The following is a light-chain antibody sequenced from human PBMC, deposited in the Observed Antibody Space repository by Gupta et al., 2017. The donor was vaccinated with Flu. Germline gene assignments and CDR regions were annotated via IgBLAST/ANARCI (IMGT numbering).Light chain of an antibody. J-gene: IGLJ1*01. V-gene: IGLV3-1*01. CDR3: QAGDSNTLYV. CDR2: QDN. CDR1: KLGDKY. Sequence: SYELTQPPSVSVSPGQTASITCSGDKLGDKYASWYQQKPGQSPVLVIYQDNKRPSGIPDRFSGSNSGNTATLTISGTQAMEEADYYCQAGDSNTLYVFGTGTKVTVL.